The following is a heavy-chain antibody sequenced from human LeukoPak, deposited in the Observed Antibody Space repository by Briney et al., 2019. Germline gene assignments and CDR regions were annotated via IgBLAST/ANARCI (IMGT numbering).Heavy chain of an antibody. CDR2: IYYSGST. J-gene: IGHJ4*02. V-gene: IGHV4-59*01. CDR3: ARRTQSGSYNFDY. CDR1: ADSISSYY. Sequence: SETLSLTCTVSADSISSYYWSWLRQPPGKGLEWIGYIYYSGSTNYNPSLKSRVTISIDTSKNQFSLKLSSVTAADTAVYYCARRTQSGSYNFDYWGQGTLVTVSS. D-gene: IGHD1-26*01.